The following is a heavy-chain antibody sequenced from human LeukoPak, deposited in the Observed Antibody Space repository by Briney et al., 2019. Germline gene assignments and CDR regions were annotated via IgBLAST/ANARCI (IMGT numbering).Heavy chain of an antibody. V-gene: IGHV3-23*01. Sequence: GGSLRLSCAASGFTFSSYAMSWVRQAPGKGLEWVSAISGSGGSIYYADSVKGRFTISRDNSKNTLYLQMNSLRAEDAAVYYCAKDHRVVPAAKLYWGQGTLVTVSS. D-gene: IGHD2-2*01. CDR3: AKDHRVVPAAKLY. CDR2: ISGSGGSI. CDR1: GFTFSSYA. J-gene: IGHJ4*02.